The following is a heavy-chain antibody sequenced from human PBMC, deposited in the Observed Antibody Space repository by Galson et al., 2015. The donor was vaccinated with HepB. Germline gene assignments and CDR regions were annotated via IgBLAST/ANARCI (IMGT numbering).Heavy chain of an antibody. CDR3: AKSPYYYDSSGYYYDPIYGMDV. J-gene: IGHJ6*02. CDR1: GDSVSSNSAA. Sequence: CAISGDSVSSNSAAWNWIRQSPSRGLEWLGRTYYRSKWYNDYAVSVKSRITINPDTSKNQFSLQLNSVTPEDTAVYYCAKSPYYYDSSGYYYDPIYGMDVWGQGTTVTVSS. CDR2: TYYRSKWYN. D-gene: IGHD3-22*01. V-gene: IGHV6-1*01.